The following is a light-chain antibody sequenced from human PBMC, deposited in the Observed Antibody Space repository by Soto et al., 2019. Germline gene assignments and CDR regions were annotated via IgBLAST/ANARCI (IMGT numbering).Light chain of an antibody. Sequence: QSALTQPASVPGSPGQSITISCTGTSSDIGGYNYVSWYQQHPGKAPQLMIYDVSNRPSGLSNRFSGSKSGNTASLTISGLQAEDAADYYCSSYTTISTVVFGGGTKLTVL. CDR3: SSYTTISTVV. CDR1: SSDIGGYNY. J-gene: IGLJ2*01. CDR2: DVS. V-gene: IGLV2-14*03.